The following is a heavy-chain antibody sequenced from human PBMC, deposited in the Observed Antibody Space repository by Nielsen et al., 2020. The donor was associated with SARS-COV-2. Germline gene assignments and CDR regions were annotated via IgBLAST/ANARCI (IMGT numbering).Heavy chain of an antibody. CDR3: ARDRYSSGYYYYYGMDV. CDR1: GGSISSGGYY. J-gene: IGHJ6*02. CDR2: IYYSGST. V-gene: IGHV4-30-4*08. Sequence: SETLSLTCTVSGGSISSGGYYWSWIRQHPGKGLEWIGYIYYSGSTYYNPSLKSRVTISVDTSKNQFSLKLSSVTAADTAVYYCARDRYSSGYYYYYGMDVWGQGTTVTVSS. D-gene: IGHD6-19*01.